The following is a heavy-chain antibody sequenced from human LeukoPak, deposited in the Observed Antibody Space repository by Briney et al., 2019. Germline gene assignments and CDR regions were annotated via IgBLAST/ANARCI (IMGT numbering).Heavy chain of an antibody. Sequence: GESLKISCKGSGYSFTNNWIGWVRQMPGKGLEWMGIIYPGDSDTKYSPSFQGQVTISADKSINIAYLQWSSLKASDTAMYYCARRVVNNRNWYFNLWGRGTLVTVSS. D-gene: IGHD4-23*01. CDR3: ARRVVNNRNWYFNL. CDR2: IYPGDSDT. V-gene: IGHV5-51*01. J-gene: IGHJ2*01. CDR1: GYSFTNNW.